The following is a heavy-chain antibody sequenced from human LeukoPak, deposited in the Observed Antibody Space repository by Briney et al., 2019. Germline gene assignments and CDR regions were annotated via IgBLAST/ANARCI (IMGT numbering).Heavy chain of an antibody. V-gene: IGHV3-30*18. Sequence: GGSLRLSCAASGFTFSSYGMHWVRQAPGKGPEWVAVISYDGSNKYYADSVKGRFTISRDNSKNTLYLQMNSLRAEDTAVYYCAKGGWIQLWLPADYWGQGTLVTVSS. CDR2: ISYDGSNK. D-gene: IGHD5-18*01. J-gene: IGHJ4*02. CDR1: GFTFSSYG. CDR3: AKGGWIQLWLPADY.